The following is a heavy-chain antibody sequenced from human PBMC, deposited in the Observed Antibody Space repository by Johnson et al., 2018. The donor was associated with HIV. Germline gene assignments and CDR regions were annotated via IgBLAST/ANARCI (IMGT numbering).Heavy chain of an antibody. CDR1: GFIFDDYG. CDR3: ARELGHVIQYYYDGEAFDI. D-gene: IGHD3-22*01. V-gene: IGHV3-20*04. Sequence: VQLVESGGRVVRPGGSLRLSCAASGFIFDDYGMSWVRQAPGKGLAWVSGINWNGGGTGYADSVKGRFTISRDNAENSLYLQMNSLRAGDTALYYWARELGHVIQYYYDGEAFDIWGQGTMVTVSS. J-gene: IGHJ3*02. CDR2: INWNGGGT.